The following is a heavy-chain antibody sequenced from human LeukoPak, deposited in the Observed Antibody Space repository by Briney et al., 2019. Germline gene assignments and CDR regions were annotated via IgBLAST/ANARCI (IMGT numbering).Heavy chain of an antibody. CDR2: IYYSGST. CDR3: ARVKGSSTSWGMDY. D-gene: IGHD2-2*01. J-gene: IGHJ4*02. CDR1: GGSISSGDHY. Sequence: PSETLSLTCTVSGGSISSGDHYLSWIRQPPGKGLEWIVYIYYSGSTYYNPSLKSRVTISVDTSKNQFSLKLSSVTAADTAVYYCARVKGSSTSWGMDYWGQGTLVTVSS. V-gene: IGHV4-30-4*01.